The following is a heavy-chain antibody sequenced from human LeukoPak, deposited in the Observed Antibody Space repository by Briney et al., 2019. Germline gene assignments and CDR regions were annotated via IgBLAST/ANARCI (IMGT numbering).Heavy chain of an antibody. V-gene: IGHV1-18*04. J-gene: IGHJ3*02. Sequence: GASVKVSCKASGYTFTSYYMHWVRQAPGQGLEWMGWISAYNGNTNYAQKLQGRVTMTTDTSTSTAYMELRSLRSDDTAVYYCARVPGIAAANYAFDIWGQGSMVTVSS. D-gene: IGHD6-13*01. CDR1: GYTFTSYY. CDR3: ARVPGIAAANYAFDI. CDR2: ISAYNGNT.